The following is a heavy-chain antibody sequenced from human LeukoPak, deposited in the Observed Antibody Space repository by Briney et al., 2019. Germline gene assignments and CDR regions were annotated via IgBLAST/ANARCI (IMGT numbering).Heavy chain of an antibody. CDR2: IIPIFGTA. V-gene: IGHV1-69*13. Sequence: ASVKVSCKASGGTFSSYASSWVRQAPGQGLEWMGGIIPIFGTANYAQKFQGRVTITADESTSTAYMELSSLRSEDTAVYYCASHYGDYSNWFDPWGQGTLVTVSS. CDR3: ASHYGDYSNWFDP. D-gene: IGHD4-17*01. CDR1: GGTFSSYA. J-gene: IGHJ5*02.